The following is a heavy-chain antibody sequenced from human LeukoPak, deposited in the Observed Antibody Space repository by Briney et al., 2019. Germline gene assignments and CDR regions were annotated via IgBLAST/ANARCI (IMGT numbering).Heavy chain of an antibody. D-gene: IGHD3-3*01. Sequence: GGSLRLPCAASGFTFSNYAMHWVRQAPGKGLEWVAVISFHGSEKYYADSVKGRFTISRDNAKNSLYLQMNSLRAEDTAVYYCARDFDYDFWSGYFVTPSMGYFDYWGQGTLVTVSS. V-gene: IGHV3-30-3*01. CDR1: GFTFSNYA. J-gene: IGHJ4*02. CDR2: ISFHGSEK. CDR3: ARDFDYDFWSGYFVTPSMGYFDY.